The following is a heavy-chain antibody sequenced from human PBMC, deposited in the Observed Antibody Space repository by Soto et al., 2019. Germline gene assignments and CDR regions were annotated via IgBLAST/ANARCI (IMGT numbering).Heavy chain of an antibody. D-gene: IGHD1-26*01. J-gene: IGHJ3*02. CDR3: ARGGLLSENDAFDI. CDR2: MNPNSGNT. Sequence: ASVKVSCKASGYTFTSYDINWVLQATGQGLEWMGWMNPNSGNTGYAQKFQGRVTMTRNTSISTAYMELSSLRSEDTAVYYCARGGLLSENDAFDIWGQGTMVTVSS. CDR1: GYTFTSYD. V-gene: IGHV1-8*01.